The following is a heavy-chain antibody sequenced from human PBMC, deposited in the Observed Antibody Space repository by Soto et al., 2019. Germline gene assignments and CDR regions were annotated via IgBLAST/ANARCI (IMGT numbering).Heavy chain of an antibody. CDR2: FYDGGTI. CDR1: GESLNYFY. V-gene: IGHV4-34*01. CDR3: ARGKWADRFAN. J-gene: IGHJ5*02. D-gene: IGHD1-26*01. Sequence: VHLQQWGAGLLKPSETLSLTCAVYGESLNYFYWSWIRQAPGKGLEWIGEFYDGGTINYNPSLKSRVHILATTTSNQVSLRLTTVTAADTAIYYCARGKWADRFANWGQGTLVTVSS.